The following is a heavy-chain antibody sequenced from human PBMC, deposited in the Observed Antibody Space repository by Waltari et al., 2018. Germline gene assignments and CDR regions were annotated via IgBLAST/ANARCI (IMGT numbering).Heavy chain of an antibody. CDR1: GGSISSSSYY. Sequence: QLQLQESGPGLVKPSETLSLTCTVAGGSISSSSYYWGWIRQPPGKGLECVGRIYYSGSDYYDPTLKRRVTISVDTSKNPFDLKLSSVTAADTAGYYCAGEYCSGGSCYSSGFDYWGQGTLVTVSS. D-gene: IGHD2-15*01. CDR2: IYYSGSD. J-gene: IGHJ4*02. V-gene: IGHV4-39*07. CDR3: AGEYCSGGSCYSSGFDY.